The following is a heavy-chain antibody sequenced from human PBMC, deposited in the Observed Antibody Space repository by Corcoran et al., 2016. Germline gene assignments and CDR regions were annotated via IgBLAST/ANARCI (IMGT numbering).Heavy chain of an antibody. Sequence: QVHLQQSGPGLVKPSQTLSLTCAISGDSVSSNSATWNWIRQSPSRGLEWLGRTYYRSKWNNDYAVSVKRRITINPDTSKNQVPLQLNSVTPEDTAVYYCARSAYYKEWFDPWGQGTLVTVSS. CDR1: GDSVSSNSAT. J-gene: IGHJ5*02. CDR3: ARSAYYKEWFDP. V-gene: IGHV6-1*01. D-gene: IGHD1-26*01. CDR2: TYYRSKWNN.